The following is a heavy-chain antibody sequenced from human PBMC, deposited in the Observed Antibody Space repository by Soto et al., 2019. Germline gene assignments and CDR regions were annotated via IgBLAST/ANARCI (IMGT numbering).Heavy chain of an antibody. J-gene: IGHJ4*02. CDR1: GFTFSRYS. V-gene: IGHV3-48*02. D-gene: IGHD6-13*01. CDR2: ITGDGNSI. Sequence: EVQLVESGGGLVQPGGSLRLSCVASGFTFSRYSMNWVRQTPGKRLEWVSYITGDGNSILYADSVKGRLSISRDNAKSSLYLQMNGLRDEDTAVYYCARDREEVQQLVSPSYWGQGTLVTVSS. CDR3: ARDREEVQQLVSPSY.